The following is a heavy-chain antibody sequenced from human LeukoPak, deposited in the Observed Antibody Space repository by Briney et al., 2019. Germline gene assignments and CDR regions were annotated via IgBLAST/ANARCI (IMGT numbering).Heavy chain of an antibody. CDR3: ARGFPPYDYVWGSYRLYYFDY. D-gene: IGHD3-16*02. CDR2: T. Sequence: TNYNPSLKSRVTISVDTSKNQFSLKLSSVTAADTAVYYCARGFPPYDYVWGSYRLYYFDYWGQGTLVTVSS. J-gene: IGHJ4*02. V-gene: IGHV4-34*01.